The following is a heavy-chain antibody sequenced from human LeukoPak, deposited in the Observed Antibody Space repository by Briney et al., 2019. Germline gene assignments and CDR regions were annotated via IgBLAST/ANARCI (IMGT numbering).Heavy chain of an antibody. Sequence: SETLSLTCTVSGVSISSGDHYWGWIRQHPGKGLEWIAYIYYSGSTYYNPSLKSRVAISVDTSKNQFSLNLTSVTAADTAVYYCARVSGYSYNVYFDPWGQGTLVTVSS. CDR1: GVSISSGDHY. CDR3: ARVSGYSYNVYFDP. CDR2: IYYSGST. J-gene: IGHJ5*02. D-gene: IGHD5-18*01. V-gene: IGHV4-31*03.